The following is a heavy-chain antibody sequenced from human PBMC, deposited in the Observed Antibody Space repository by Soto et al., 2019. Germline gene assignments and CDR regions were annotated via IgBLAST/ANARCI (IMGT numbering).Heavy chain of an antibody. J-gene: IGHJ5*02. CDR1: GYTFTSYA. CDR3: ARVTVTMVRGVSPGFDP. Sequence: GASVKVSCKASGYTFTSYAMHWVRQAPGQGLEWMGWISAYNGNTNYAQKLQGRVTMTTDTSTSTAYMELRSLRSDDTAVYYCARVTVTMVRGVSPGFDPWGQGTLVTVSS. V-gene: IGHV1-18*01. CDR2: ISAYNGNT. D-gene: IGHD3-10*01.